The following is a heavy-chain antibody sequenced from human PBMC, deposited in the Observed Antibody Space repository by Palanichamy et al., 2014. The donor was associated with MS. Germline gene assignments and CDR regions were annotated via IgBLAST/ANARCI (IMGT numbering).Heavy chain of an antibody. CDR1: GDTLRNYA. D-gene: IGHD7-27*01. J-gene: IGHJ4*02. Sequence: QVHLVQSGAEVRMPGASVKVSCQASGDTLRNYAVHWVRQAPGQSLEWMGWVNAANGDTGYSQRFQGRVTISSDXPANTAYMEVNVLISEDTAVYYCAGKRPGERIGFDYWGQGTLVTVSS. CDR3: AGKRPGERIGFDY. V-gene: IGHV1-3*01. CDR2: VNAANGDT.